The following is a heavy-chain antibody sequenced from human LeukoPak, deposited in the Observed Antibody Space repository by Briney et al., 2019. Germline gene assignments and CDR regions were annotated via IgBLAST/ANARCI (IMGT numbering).Heavy chain of an antibody. CDR2: ITSSSDST. V-gene: IGHV3-48*04. D-gene: IGHD4-17*01. J-gene: IGHJ4*02. Sequence: GGSLLLSCAASGFIFSKFSMNWVRQAPGKGLEWISYITSSSDSTYYADSVKGRFTISRDNAKNSLYLQMDSLRAEDTAVYYCARVIGSYGDSAYWGQGTLVTVSS. CDR1: GFIFSKFS. CDR3: ARVIGSYGDSAY.